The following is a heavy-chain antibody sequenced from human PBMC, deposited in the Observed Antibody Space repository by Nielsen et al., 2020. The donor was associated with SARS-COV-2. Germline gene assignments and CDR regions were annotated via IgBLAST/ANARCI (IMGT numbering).Heavy chain of an antibody. Sequence: GESLKISCAASRFTFSSYAMSWVRQAPGKGLEWVSAISGSGGSTYYADSVKGRFTISRDNSKNTLYLQMNSLRAEDTAVYYCAKEPVLDTAMVKGAYFDYWGQGTLVTVSS. CDR3: AKEPVLDTAMVKGAYFDY. V-gene: IGHV3-23*01. D-gene: IGHD5-18*01. CDR1: RFTFSSYA. J-gene: IGHJ4*02. CDR2: ISGSGGST.